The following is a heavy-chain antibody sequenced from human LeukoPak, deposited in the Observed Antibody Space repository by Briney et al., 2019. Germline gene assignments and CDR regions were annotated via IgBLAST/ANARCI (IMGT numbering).Heavy chain of an antibody. V-gene: IGHV1-3*01. Sequence: GASVKVSCKASGYTFTSYAMHWVRQAPGQRLEWMGWINAGNGNTKYSQKFQGRVTITRDTSASTAYMELSSLRSEDTAVYYCARVWWELLAFDYWGQGTLVTVSS. CDR1: GYTFTSYA. CDR2: INAGNGNT. J-gene: IGHJ4*02. D-gene: IGHD1-26*01. CDR3: ARVWWELLAFDY.